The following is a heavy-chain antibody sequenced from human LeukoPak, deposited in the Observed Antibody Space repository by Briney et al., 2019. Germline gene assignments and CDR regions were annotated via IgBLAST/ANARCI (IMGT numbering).Heavy chain of an antibody. J-gene: IGHJ4*02. CDR3: ARAGLVRGRPGVY. CDR1: GFTFSSYW. V-gene: IGHV3-7*01. Sequence: GGSLRLSCAASGFTFSSYWMSWVRQAPGKGLEWVANIKQDGSEKYYVDSVKGRFTISRDNAKNSLYLQMNSLRAEDTAAYYCARAGLVRGRPGVYWGQGTLVTVSS. CDR2: IKQDGSEK. D-gene: IGHD3-10*01.